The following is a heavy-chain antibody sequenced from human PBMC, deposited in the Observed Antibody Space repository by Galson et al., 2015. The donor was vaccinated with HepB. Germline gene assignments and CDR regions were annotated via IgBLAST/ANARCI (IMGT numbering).Heavy chain of an antibody. CDR1: GFTFSSYA. CDR3: VKVTIQQPTSAFDY. J-gene: IGHJ4*02. D-gene: IGHD5-18*01. Sequence: SLRLSCAASGFTFSSYAMHWVRQAPGKGLEYVSAISSNGGSTYYADSVKGRFTISRDNSKNTLDLQMSSLRAEDTAVYYCVKVTIQQPTSAFDYWGQGTLVTVSS. V-gene: IGHV3-64D*06. CDR2: ISSNGGST.